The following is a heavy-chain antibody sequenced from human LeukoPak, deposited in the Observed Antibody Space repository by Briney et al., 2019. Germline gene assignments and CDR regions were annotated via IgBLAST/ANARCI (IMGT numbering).Heavy chain of an antibody. CDR3: ARRTVTNGWFRIDY. V-gene: IGHV4-59*08. CDR1: GGSINNYY. J-gene: IGHJ4*02. CDR2: IYYSGSA. D-gene: IGHD6-19*01. Sequence: SETLSLTCTVSGGSINNYYWSWIRQPPGKGLEWIGFIYYSGSANYNPSLKSRVTISVDTSKNEFSLKLSSVTAADTALYYCARRTVTNGWFRIDYWGQGSLVIVSS.